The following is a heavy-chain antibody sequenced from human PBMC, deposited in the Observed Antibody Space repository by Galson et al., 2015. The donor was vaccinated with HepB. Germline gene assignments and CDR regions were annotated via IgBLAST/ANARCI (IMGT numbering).Heavy chain of an antibody. CDR1: GYMFTSYT. D-gene: IGHD3-16*01. Sequence: SVKVSCKASGYMFTSYTMHWVRQAPGQGLEWMGWINVASGNTEYSQKLQGRVTITRGTSASIVHMELSSLSSEDTAVYYCARRAFGGGGWLDPWGQGTLVTVSS. CDR3: ARRAFGGGGWLDP. J-gene: IGHJ5*02. CDR2: INVASGNT. V-gene: IGHV1-3*01.